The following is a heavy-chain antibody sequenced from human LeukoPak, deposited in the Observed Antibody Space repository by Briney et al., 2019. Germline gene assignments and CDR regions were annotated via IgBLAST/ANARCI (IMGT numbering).Heavy chain of an antibody. J-gene: IGHJ2*01. D-gene: IGHD2-2*01. CDR2: IYYSGST. CDR3: ARGVVEVPAEYGEDWWYFDL. V-gene: IGHV4-31*03. CDR1: GGSISSGGYY. Sequence: SQTLSLTCTVSGGSISSGGYYWSWIRQHPGKGLEWIGYIYYSGSTYYNPSLKSRVTISVDTSKNQFSLKLSSVTAADTAVYYCARGVVEVPAEYGEDWWYFDLWGRGTLVTVSS.